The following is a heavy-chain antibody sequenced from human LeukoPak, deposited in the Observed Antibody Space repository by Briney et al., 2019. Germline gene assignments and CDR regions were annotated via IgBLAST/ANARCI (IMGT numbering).Heavy chain of an antibody. D-gene: IGHD3-3*01. Sequence: GGSLRLSCAASGFTFSDHHMDWVRQTPGKGLDWVGRIRNKASGYTTEYAASVKGRFIISRDDSKNSLYLQMNSLKIEDTAVYYCARDEKYYDFWSGYYVSKPFDPWGQGTLVTVSS. CDR1: GFTFSDHH. CDR3: ARDEKYYDFWSGYYVSKPFDP. CDR2: IRNKASGYTT. V-gene: IGHV3-72*01. J-gene: IGHJ5*02.